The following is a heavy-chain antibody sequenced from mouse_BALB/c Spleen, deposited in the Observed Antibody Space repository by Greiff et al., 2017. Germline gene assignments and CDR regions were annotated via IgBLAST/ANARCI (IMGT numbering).Heavy chain of an antibody. CDR2: ISSGGST. V-gene: IGHV5-6-5*01. J-gene: IGHJ1*01. D-gene: IGHD4-1*01. CDR1: GFTFSSYG. Sequence: EVMLVESGGDLVKPGGSLKLSCAASGFTFSSYGMSWVRQTPDKRLEWVATISSGGSTYYPDSVKGRFTISRDNARNILYLQMSSLRSEDTAMYYCARGLGNYWYFDVWGAGTTVTVSS. CDR3: ARGLGNYWYFDV.